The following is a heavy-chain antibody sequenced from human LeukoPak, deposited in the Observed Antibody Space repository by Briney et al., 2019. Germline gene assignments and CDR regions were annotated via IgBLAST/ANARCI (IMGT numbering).Heavy chain of an antibody. CDR1: GFTFSGYS. J-gene: IGHJ4*02. V-gene: IGHV3-21*06. Sequence: PGGSLRLSCAASGFTFSGYSMNWVRQAPGKGLEWVSCISSSSSYIFYADSVKGRFTISRDNAKNSLYLQMNSLRAEDTAVYYCARVTYDILTGYYNWVYFDHWGQGTLVTVSS. D-gene: IGHD3-9*01. CDR2: ISSSSSYI. CDR3: ARVTYDILTGYYNWVYFDH.